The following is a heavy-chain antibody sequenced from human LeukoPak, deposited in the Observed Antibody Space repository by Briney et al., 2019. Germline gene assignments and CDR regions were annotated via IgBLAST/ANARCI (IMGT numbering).Heavy chain of an antibody. V-gene: IGHV6-1*01. CDR1: GDSVSSNSAS. J-gene: IGHJ4*02. CDR2: TYYRSKWYY. CDR3: ARESDRIGFDFDY. D-gene: IGHD6-19*01. Sequence: SQTLSLTCAISGDSVSSNSASWNWIRQSPSRGLEWLGRTYYRSKWYYDYTLSVKSRIIINPDTSKNQFSLLLNSVTPEDTAVYYCARESDRIGFDFDYWGQGTLVTVSS.